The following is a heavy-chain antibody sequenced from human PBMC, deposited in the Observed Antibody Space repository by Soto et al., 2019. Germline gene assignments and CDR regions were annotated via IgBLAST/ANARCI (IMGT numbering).Heavy chain of an antibody. V-gene: IGHV4-59*12. CDR1: GGYIGGYD. CDR3: ATISNVATPGPIAS. J-gene: IGHJ4*02. Sequence: PSETLSLTSTVSGGYIGGYDWSWIRQPPGKGLEWIGYIYYNGSTSYNPSLKSRVTISVDTSKNQFSLKLSSVTAVDTAVYYCATISNVATPGPIASWGQGALVTVSS. CDR2: IYYNGST. D-gene: IGHD6-13*01.